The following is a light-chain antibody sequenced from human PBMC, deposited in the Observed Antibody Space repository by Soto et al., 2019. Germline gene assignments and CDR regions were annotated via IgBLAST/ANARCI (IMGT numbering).Light chain of an antibody. CDR2: GAS. J-gene: IGKJ1*01. V-gene: IGKV3-15*01. CDR1: QSVSSN. CDR3: QQHNYWRPWT. Sequence: EIVMTQSPATLSVSPGERATLSCRASQSVSSNLAWYQQKPGQAPRLLMYGASTRATGIPDRFSGSGSGTEVTLTISSLPSEDFGVYSCQQHNYWRPWTFGQGTKVEIK.